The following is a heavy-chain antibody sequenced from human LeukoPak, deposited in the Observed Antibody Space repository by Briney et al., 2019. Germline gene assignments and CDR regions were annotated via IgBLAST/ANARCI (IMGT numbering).Heavy chain of an antibody. Sequence: GGSLRLSCVASGFIFNNYAMSWFRQAPGKGLEWVSAISAGGGVTYYADSVKGRFTISRDNSKKKVFLQMSSLRADDTAVYYCAKAGWYSAKTYATYDDAYDIWGQGTMVTVSS. D-gene: IGHD1-26*01. CDR1: GFIFNNYA. V-gene: IGHV3-23*01. CDR3: AKAGWYSAKTYATYDDAYDI. CDR2: ISAGGGVT. J-gene: IGHJ3*02.